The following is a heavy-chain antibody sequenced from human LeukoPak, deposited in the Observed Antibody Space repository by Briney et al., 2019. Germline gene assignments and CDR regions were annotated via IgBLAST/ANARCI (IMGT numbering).Heavy chain of an antibody. D-gene: IGHD6-19*01. CDR3: ARPQAQYSSGWYDY. V-gene: IGHV3-11*04. CDR2: ISSSGSTI. J-gene: IGHJ4*02. Sequence: PGGSLRLSCAASGFTFSDYYMSWIRQAPGKGLEWVSYISSSGSTIYCADSVKGRFTISRDNAKNSLYLQMNSLRAEDTAVYYCARPQAQYSSGWYDYWGQGTLVTVSS. CDR1: GFTFSDYY.